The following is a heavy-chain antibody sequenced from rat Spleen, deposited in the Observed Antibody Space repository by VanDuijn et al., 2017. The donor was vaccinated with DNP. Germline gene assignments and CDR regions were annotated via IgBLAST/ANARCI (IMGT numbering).Heavy chain of an antibody. D-gene: IGHD1-1*01. CDR1: GFSFSNYN. J-gene: IGHJ2*01. CDR2: ITTSDGST. V-gene: IGHV5-25*01. Sequence: EVELVESGGGLVQPGRSLKLSCAAAGFSFSNYNMAWVRQAPKKGLEWFATITTSDGSTYYPDSVKGRCTISRDDAESSLYLQMNSLKSEDTATYYCARHDYSGGGFDYWGQGVMVTVSS. CDR3: ARHDYSGGGFDY.